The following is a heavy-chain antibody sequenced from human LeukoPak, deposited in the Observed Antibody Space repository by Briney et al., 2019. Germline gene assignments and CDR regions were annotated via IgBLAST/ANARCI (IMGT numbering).Heavy chain of an antibody. J-gene: IGHJ6*03. CDR3: ARMRGSSGWGYYYYYMDV. CDR1: GFAFSDYY. V-gene: IGHV3-11*04. D-gene: IGHD6-19*01. Sequence: GGSLRLSCAASGFAFSDYYMTWIRQAPGKGLEWVSYISSSGSTIYYADSVKGRFTISRDNAKNSLYLQMNSLRAEDTAVYYCARMRGSSGWGYYYYYMDVWGKGTTVTISS. CDR2: ISSSGSTI.